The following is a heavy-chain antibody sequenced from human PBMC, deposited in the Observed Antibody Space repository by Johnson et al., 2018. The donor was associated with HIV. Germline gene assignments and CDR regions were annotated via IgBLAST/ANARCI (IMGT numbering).Heavy chain of an antibody. V-gene: IGHV3-74*02. CDR1: GFTFSSYW. Sequence: MQLVESGGGVVQPGGSLRLSCAASGFTFSSYWMHWVRQAPGKGLVWVSRINSDGSSTSYADSVKGRFPISRDNSKNTLYLQMNSLRAEDTAVYYCARSQTMIVDGADAFDIWGQGTMVTVSS. D-gene: IGHD3-22*01. CDR3: ARSQTMIVDGADAFDI. CDR2: INSDGSST. J-gene: IGHJ3*02.